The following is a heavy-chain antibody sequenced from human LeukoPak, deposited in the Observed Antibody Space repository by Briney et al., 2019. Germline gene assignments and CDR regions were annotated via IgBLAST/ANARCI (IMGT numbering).Heavy chain of an antibody. V-gene: IGHV3-23*01. CDR2: IIGSAVNT. CDR3: AKYTSGTSYRGLDQ. D-gene: IGHD3-10*01. J-gene: IGHJ4*02. Sequence: GGSLRLSCGASGLTVSSYGMSWVRQAPGKGLEWVSTIIGSAVNTYYADSVKGRFTISRDDSKNTVYLQMNSLRAEDTAVYSCAKYTSGTSYRGLDQWGQGTLVTVSS. CDR1: GLTVSSYG.